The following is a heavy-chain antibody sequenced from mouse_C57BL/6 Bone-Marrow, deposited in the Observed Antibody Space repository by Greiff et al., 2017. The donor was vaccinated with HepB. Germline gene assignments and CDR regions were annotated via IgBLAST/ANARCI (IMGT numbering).Heavy chain of an antibody. Sequence: EVQLQQSGTVLARPGASVKMSCKTSGYTFTSYWMHWVKQRPGQGLEWIGAIYPGNSDTSYNQKFKGKAKLTAVTSASTAYMELSSLTNEDSAVYYCTRGGDYAYLYAMDYWGQGTSVTVSS. D-gene: IGHD2-4*01. V-gene: IGHV1-5*01. CDR2: IYPGNSDT. J-gene: IGHJ4*01. CDR1: GYTFTSYW. CDR3: TRGGDYAYLYAMDY.